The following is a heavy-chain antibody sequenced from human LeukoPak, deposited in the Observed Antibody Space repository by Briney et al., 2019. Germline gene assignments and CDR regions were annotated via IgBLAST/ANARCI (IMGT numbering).Heavy chain of an antibody. J-gene: IGHJ4*02. CDR1: GFTVSGNY. Sequence: GGSLRLSCAASGFTVSGNYISWVRQSPGKGLEWVSVIYSGETSYYADSVKGRFTLSRDNFKNTVYLQMNSLRAEDTAVYYCARGYSSSSFFDYWGQGTLVTVSS. V-gene: IGHV3-66*01. CDR3: ARGYSSSSFFDY. D-gene: IGHD6-6*01. CDR2: IYSGETS.